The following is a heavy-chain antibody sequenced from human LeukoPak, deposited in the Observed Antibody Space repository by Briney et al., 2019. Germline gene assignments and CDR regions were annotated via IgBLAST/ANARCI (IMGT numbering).Heavy chain of an antibody. J-gene: IGHJ4*02. CDR2: ISDKGVST. Sequence: PGGSLRLSCAASEFTFSSYAMSWVRQAPGKGLEWVSGISDKGVSTYYADSVKGRFTISRDNSKNTLYLQMNSLRAEDTAVYYCASPDATYESGYEGGYYFDYWGQGTLVTVSS. D-gene: IGHD5-12*01. CDR3: ASPDATYESGYEGGYYFDY. CDR1: EFTFSSYA. V-gene: IGHV3-23*01.